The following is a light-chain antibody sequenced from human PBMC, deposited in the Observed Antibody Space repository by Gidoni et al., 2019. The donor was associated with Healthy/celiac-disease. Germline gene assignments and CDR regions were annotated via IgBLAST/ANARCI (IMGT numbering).Light chain of an antibody. CDR1: SGSIASNY. V-gene: IGLV6-57*02. J-gene: IGLJ3*02. CDR3: QSYDSSNLRV. Sequence: NFMLTQPHSVSESPGKTVTISCTGSSGSIASNYVQWYQQRPGSAPTTGIHCDRFSGSIDSSSKPASLTISGLKTEDEADYYCQSYDSSNLRVFGGGTKLTVL.